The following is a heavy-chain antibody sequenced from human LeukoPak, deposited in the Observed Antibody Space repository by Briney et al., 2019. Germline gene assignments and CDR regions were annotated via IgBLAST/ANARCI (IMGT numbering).Heavy chain of an antibody. Sequence: PSETLSLTCAVYGGSLSGYYWSWIRQHPGKGLEWLGYIYDSGSTYYNPSLKSRLTISMDTSKNQFSLKLTSVTAADTAVYYCARGYAPFDPWGQGTLVTVSS. J-gene: IGHJ5*02. CDR2: IYDSGST. CDR3: ARGYAPFDP. CDR1: GGSLSGYY. D-gene: IGHD5-12*01. V-gene: IGHV4-31*11.